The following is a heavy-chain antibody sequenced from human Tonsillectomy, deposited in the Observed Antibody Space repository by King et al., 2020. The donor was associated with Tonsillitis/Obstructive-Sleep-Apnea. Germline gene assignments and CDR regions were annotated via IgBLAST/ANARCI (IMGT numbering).Heavy chain of an antibody. CDR3: ARDKSGYDYRYFDY. J-gene: IGHJ4*02. Sequence: VQLQESGPGLVKPSETLSLTCTVSGGSISSYYWTWIRQPPGKGLEWIGYIYYSGSTNYNPSLKSRVTISVDTSKNQFSLKLNSVTAADTAMYYCARDKSGYDYRYFDYWGQGALVTVSS. CDR1: GGSISSYY. D-gene: IGHD5-12*01. CDR2: IYYSGST. V-gene: IGHV4-59*01.